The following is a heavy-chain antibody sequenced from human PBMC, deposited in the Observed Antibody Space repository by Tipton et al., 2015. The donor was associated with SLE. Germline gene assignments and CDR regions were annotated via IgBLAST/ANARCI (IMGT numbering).Heavy chain of an antibody. CDR1: GGSISSSIDF. V-gene: IGHV4-39*07. Sequence: TLSLTCAVSGGSISSSIDFGGWIRQPPGKGLEWIGSMFYSGRTYYNPSLKSRVSISVDTSKNQFFLKLSSVTAADTAVYFCAREQFGLFYAWGQGTLVSVSS. J-gene: IGHJ5*02. CDR3: AREQFGLFYA. CDR2: MFYSGRT. D-gene: IGHD3-16*01.